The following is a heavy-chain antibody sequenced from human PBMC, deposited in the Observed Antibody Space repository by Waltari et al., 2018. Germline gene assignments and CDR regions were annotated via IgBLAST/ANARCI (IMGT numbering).Heavy chain of an antibody. CDR2: ISGSGGST. CDR3: AKGWFGVYYYYGMDV. CDR1: GFTFSSYA. V-gene: IGHV3-23*01. Sequence: EVQLLESGGGLVQPGGSLRLSCAASGFTFSSYAMSWVRQAPGKGLEWVSGISGSGGSTYYADSVKGRFTSSRDNSKNTLYLQMNSLRAEDTAVYYCAKGWFGVYYYYGMDVWGQGTTVTVSS. D-gene: IGHD3-10*01. J-gene: IGHJ6*02.